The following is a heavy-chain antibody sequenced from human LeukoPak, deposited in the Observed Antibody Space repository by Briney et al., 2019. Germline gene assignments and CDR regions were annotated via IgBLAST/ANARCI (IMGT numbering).Heavy chain of an antibody. CDR2: LLYSGST. Sequence: SETLSLTCTVSGVSISSRSHYWGWIRQSPGKGLEWLGSLLYSGSTYYKASLQRRVTISVDTSKSQFSLKLMSVTAADTAVYYCARHAYDRRGAPRGFQNWGQGTLVTVSS. J-gene: IGHJ4*02. CDR3: ARHAYDRRGAPRGFQN. D-gene: IGHD3-22*01. V-gene: IGHV4-39*01. CDR1: GVSISSRSHY.